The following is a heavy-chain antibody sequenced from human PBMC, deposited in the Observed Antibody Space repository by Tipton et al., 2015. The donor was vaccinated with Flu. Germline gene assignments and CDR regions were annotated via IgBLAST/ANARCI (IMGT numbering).Heavy chain of an antibody. CDR3: VREGGMIVAAINDAFDI. CDR1: GGSISSSSYY. V-gene: IGHV4-39*07. CDR2: INYSGNT. Sequence: TLSLTCVVSGGSISSSSYYWGWIRQPPGKGLEWIGSINYSGNTYYNSSLKSRVIISIDTSKNQFSLELTSVTAADTAVYFCVREGGMIVAAINDAFDIWGQGTMVTVSS. J-gene: IGHJ3*02. D-gene: IGHD2-21*02.